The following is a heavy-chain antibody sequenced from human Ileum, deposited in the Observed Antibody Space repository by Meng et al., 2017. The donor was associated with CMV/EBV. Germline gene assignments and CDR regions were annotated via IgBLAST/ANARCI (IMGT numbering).Heavy chain of an antibody. CDR1: GCSITTNKYY. CDR3: ARDLVGFLEGFDP. Sequence: ESGPVTVKPRYTMAPTFSFSGCSITTNKYYWGWIRQPPGKGLEWIGSIFYSGSTYYKPSLKSRVTISRDTSKNQFSLKLTSVTAADTAVYFCARDLVGFLEGFDPWGQGTLVTVSS. J-gene: IGHJ5*02. V-gene: IGHV4-39*07. CDR2: IFYSGST. D-gene: IGHD3-3*01.